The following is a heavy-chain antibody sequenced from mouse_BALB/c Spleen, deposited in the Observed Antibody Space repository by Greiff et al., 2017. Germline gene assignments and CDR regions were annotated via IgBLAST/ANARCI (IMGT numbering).Heavy chain of an antibody. CDR2: IDPANGNT. V-gene: IGHV14-3*02. CDR3: ARRDYYGYFDY. Sequence: DVQLQESGAELVKPGASVKLSCTASGFNIKDTYMHWVKQRPEQGLEWIGRIDPANGNTKYDPKFQGKATITADTSSNTAYLQLSSLTSEDTAVYYCARRDYYGYFDYWGQGTTLTVSS. CDR1: GFNIKDTY. J-gene: IGHJ2*01. D-gene: IGHD1-1*01.